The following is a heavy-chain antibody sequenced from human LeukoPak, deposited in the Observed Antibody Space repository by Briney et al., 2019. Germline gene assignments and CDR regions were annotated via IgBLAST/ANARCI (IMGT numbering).Heavy chain of an antibody. Sequence: SSETLSLTCTVSGGSISSYYWGWIRQPPGKGLEWIGTINYSGNSYYNPSLKSRVTISIDTSNNQFSLKMNAMAAADTAVYYCARLTHDGSGSYPDNWGQGTLVTVSS. CDR3: ARLTHDGSGSYPDN. CDR1: GGSISSYY. D-gene: IGHD3-10*01. J-gene: IGHJ4*02. CDR2: INYSGNS. V-gene: IGHV4-39*01.